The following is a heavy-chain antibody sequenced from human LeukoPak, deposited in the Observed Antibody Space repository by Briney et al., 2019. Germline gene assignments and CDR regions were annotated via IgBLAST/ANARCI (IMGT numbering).Heavy chain of an antibody. CDR2: ISGSGGST. D-gene: IGHD6-13*01. V-gene: IGHV3-23*01. J-gene: IGHJ4*02. Sequence: GGSLRLSCAASGFTVSSNYMSWVRQAPGKGLEWVSAISGSGGSTYYADSVKGRFTISRDNSKNTLYLQMNSLRAEDTAVYYCAIKQQLFKGEYYFDYWGQGTLVTVSS. CDR1: GFTVSSNY. CDR3: AIKQQLFKGEYYFDY.